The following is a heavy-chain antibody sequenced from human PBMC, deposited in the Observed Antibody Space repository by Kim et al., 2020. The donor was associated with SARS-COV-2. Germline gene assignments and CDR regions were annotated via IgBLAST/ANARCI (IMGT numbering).Heavy chain of an antibody. CDR2: INHSGST. J-gene: IGHJ6*02. Sequence: SETLSLTCAVYGGSFSGYYWSWIRQPPGKGLEWIGEINHSGSTNYNPSLKSRVTISVDTSKNQFSLKLSSVTAADTAVYYCARDHRGYYYYYYGMDVWGQGTTVTVSS. D-gene: IGHD6-25*01. V-gene: IGHV4-34*01. CDR1: GGSFSGYY. CDR3: ARDHRGYYYYYYGMDV.